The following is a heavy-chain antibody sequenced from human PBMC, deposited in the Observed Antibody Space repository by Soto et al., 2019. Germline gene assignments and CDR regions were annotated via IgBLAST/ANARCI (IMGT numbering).Heavy chain of an antibody. Sequence: QVQLVQSGAEVKKPGSSVKVSCKASGGTFSSYAISWVRQAPGQGLEWMGGIIPIFGTANYAQKFQGRFTITAEESTSTAYMELSRLRSEDTAVYYCARAGAYCGGDCYPADAFDIWGQGTMVTVSS. CDR1: GGTFSSYA. D-gene: IGHD2-21*02. CDR2: IIPIFGTA. CDR3: ARAGAYCGGDCYPADAFDI. V-gene: IGHV1-69*01. J-gene: IGHJ3*02.